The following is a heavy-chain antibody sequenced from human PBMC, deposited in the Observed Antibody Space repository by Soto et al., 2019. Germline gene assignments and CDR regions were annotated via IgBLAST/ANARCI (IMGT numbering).Heavy chain of an antibody. J-gene: IGHJ4*02. D-gene: IGHD2-15*01. CDR1: GYSFTSYW. Sequence: EVQLVQSGAEVKKPGESLKISCKGSGYSFTSYWIGWVRQMPGKGLEWMGIIYPGDSDTRYSPSFQGQVTISADKSISTAYLQWSSLKASDTAMYYCARQELRRYCSGGSCHFDYWGQGTLVTVSS. V-gene: IGHV5-51*01. CDR3: ARQELRRYCSGGSCHFDY. CDR2: IYPGDSDT.